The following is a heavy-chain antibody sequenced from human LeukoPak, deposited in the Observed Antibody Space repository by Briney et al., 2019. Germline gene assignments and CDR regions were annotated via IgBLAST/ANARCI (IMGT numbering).Heavy chain of an antibody. CDR3: ARLKDDVTKLDY. CDR1: GFTFSTYW. V-gene: IGHV3-7*01. D-gene: IGHD2-8*01. CDR2: INQDGSQK. Sequence: PGGSLRLSCAASGFTFSTYWMSWGRQAPGKGLEWVANINQDGSQKRYVDSVQGRFTISRDNTKNSLFLQMNSLRAEDTAVYYCARLKDDVTKLDYWGQGTLVTVSS. J-gene: IGHJ4*02.